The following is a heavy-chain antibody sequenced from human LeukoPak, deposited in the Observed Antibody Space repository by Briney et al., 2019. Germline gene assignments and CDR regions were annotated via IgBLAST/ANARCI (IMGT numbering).Heavy chain of an antibody. CDR2: IYYSGST. CDR3: ARSYYDILTGYYTEDGVNWFDP. J-gene: IGHJ5*02. V-gene: IGHV4-39*01. Sequence: SETLSLTCTVSGGSISSNNYYWGWIRQPPGKGLEWIGSIYYSGSTYYNPSLKSRVTISVDTSKNQFSLKLSSVTAADTAVYYCARSYYDILTGYYTEDGVNWFDPWGQGTLVTVSS. CDR1: GGSISSNNYY. D-gene: IGHD3-9*01.